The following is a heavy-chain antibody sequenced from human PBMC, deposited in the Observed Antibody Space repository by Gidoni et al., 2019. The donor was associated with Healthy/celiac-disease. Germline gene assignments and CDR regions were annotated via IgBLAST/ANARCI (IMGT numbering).Heavy chain of an antibody. CDR3: AKDPIVVVPAANNWFDP. D-gene: IGHD2-2*01. CDR2: ISGSGGST. J-gene: IGHJ5*02. Sequence: EVQLLESGGGLVQPGGSLRLSCAASGFTFSSYAMRWVRQAPGKGLEWVSAISGSGGSTYYADSVKGRFTISRDNSKNTLYLQMNSLRAEDTAVYYCAKDPIVVVPAANNWFDPWGQGTLVTVSS. CDR1: GFTFSSYA. V-gene: IGHV3-23*01.